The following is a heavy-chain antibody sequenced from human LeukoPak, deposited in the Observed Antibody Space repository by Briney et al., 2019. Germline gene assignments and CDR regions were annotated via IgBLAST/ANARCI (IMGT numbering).Heavy chain of an antibody. Sequence: PGGSLRLSCAASGFTFSSYGMHWVRQAPGRGLGGVACIYPDGTNKDYADSVKGRFIISRDNSKNTLYVQMNSLRAEDTAIYYCAKDWSGNYNWSDPWGQGTLVTVSS. CDR2: IYPDGTNK. CDR1: GFTFSSYG. V-gene: IGHV3-30*02. D-gene: IGHD3-3*01. CDR3: AKDWSGNYNWSDP. J-gene: IGHJ5*02.